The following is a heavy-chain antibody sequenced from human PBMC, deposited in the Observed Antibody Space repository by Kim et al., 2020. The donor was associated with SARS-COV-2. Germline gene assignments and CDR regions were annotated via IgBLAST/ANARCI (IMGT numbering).Heavy chain of an antibody. D-gene: IGHD3-10*01. CDR3: AKAGRPMVRGVVGLTHDY. Sequence: KGRFTIARDNSKSTLYQQINSLRAEDTAVYYCAKAGRPMVRGVVGLTHDYWGQGTLVTVSS. J-gene: IGHJ4*02. V-gene: IGHV3-30*02.